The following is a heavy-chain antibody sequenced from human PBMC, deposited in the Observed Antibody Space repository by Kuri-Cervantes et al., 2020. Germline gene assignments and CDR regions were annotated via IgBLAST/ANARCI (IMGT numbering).Heavy chain of an antibody. J-gene: IGHJ3*02. CDR3: ARAPYQLLSPGHDAFDI. CDR2: IYYSGST. V-gene: IGHV4-59*01. CDR1: GGSFSGYY. D-gene: IGHD2-2*01. Sequence: GSLRLSCAVYGGSFSGYYWSWIRQPPGKGLEWIGYIYYSGSTNYNPSLKSRVTISVDTSKNQFSLKLSSVTAADTAVYYCARAPYQLLSPGHDAFDIWGQGTMVTVSS.